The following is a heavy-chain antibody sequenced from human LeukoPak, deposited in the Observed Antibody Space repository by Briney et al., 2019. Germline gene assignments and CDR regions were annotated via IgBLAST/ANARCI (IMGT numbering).Heavy chain of an antibody. CDR1: GFTFRNHW. J-gene: IGHJ4*02. Sequence: GGSLRLSFAASGFTFRNHWMHWVRQTPGKGLVWVSRISSDGSSTTYADSVKGRFTISRDNAKNTLYLQMNNLRAEDTAMYYCARDQRVTGRPDIDYGGQGTLVIVSS. D-gene: IGHD6-6*01. CDR2: ISSDGSST. V-gene: IGHV3-74*03. CDR3: ARDQRVTGRPDIDY.